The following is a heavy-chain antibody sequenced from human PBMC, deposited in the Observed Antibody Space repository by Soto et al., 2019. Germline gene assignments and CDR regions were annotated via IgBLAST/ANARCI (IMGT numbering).Heavy chain of an antibody. CDR1: CGTFSSYT. V-gene: IGHV1-69*13. CDR3: ARDSIAAAGTDY. CDR2: MIPLFGTT. J-gene: IGHJ4*02. D-gene: IGHD6-13*01. Sequence: SVKVSFKASCGTFSSYTIAWVRQAPGQGLEWMGEMIPLFGTTNYVEKFQGRLTITADASTSTAYMELSSLRSEDTAMYYCARDSIAAAGTDYWGQGTLVTVYS.